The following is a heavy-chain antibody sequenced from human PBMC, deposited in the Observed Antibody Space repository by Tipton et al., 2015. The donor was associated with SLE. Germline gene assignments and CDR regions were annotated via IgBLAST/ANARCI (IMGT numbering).Heavy chain of an antibody. V-gene: IGHV1-18*01. CDR3: AREATAMGPFDY. D-gene: IGHD5-18*01. J-gene: IGHJ4*02. CDR2: ISAYNGNT. CDR1: GYTFTSYG. Sequence: QLVQSGAGVKKPGASVKVSCKASGYTFTSYGISWVRQAPGQGLEWMGWISAYNGNTNYAQNLQGRVTMTTDTSTSTAYMEVRSLRYDDTAVYYCAREATAMGPFDYWGQGTLVTVSS.